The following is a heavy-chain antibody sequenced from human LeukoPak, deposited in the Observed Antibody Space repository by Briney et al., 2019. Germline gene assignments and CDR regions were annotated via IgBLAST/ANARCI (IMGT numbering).Heavy chain of an antibody. V-gene: IGHV4-31*03. D-gene: IGHD6-19*01. CDR1: GGSISSGGYY. CDR3: ARVAVMGRYYYYGMDV. CDR2: IYSSGGT. Sequence: SETLSLTCTVSGGSISSGGYYWSWIRQHPGKGLEWIGYIYSSGGTYYNPSLKSRVTISVDTSKNQFSLKLSSVTAADTAVYYCARVAVMGRYYYYGMDVWGQGTTVTVSS. J-gene: IGHJ6*02.